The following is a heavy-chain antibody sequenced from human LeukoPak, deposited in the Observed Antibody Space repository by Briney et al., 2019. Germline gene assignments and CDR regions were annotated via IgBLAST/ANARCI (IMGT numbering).Heavy chain of an antibody. CDR2: IKQDGSEK. CDR1: GFTFSSYW. V-gene: IGHV3-7*01. J-gene: IGHJ6*03. D-gene: IGHD3-16*01. Sequence: GGSLRLSCAASGFTFSSYWMSWVRQAPGKGLEWVANIKQDGSEKYYVDSVKGRFTISRDNAKNSLYLQMNSLRAEDTAVYYCARVGRFGLYYYYYMDVWGKGTTVTVSS. CDR3: ARVGRFGLYYYYYMDV.